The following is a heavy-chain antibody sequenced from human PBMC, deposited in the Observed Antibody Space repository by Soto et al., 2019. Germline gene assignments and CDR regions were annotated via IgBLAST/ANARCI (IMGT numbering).Heavy chain of an antibody. CDR2: INHSGST. Sequence: SETLSLTSADYGGSFSGYYWSWIRQPPGKGLEWIGEINHSGSTNYNPSLKSRVTISVDTSKNQFSLKLSSVTAADTAVYYFARGWRGLFYFDYWGQGTLVTVSS. CDR3: ARGWRGLFYFDY. D-gene: IGHD6-25*01. J-gene: IGHJ4*02. V-gene: IGHV4-34*01. CDR1: GGSFSGYY.